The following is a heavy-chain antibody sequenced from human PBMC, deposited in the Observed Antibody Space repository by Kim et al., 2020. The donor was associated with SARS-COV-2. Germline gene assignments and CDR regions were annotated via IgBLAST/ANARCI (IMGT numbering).Heavy chain of an antibody. D-gene: IGHD1-26*01. Sequence: GGSLRLSCAAYGFIFSAYTMHWVRQAPGRGLHWVASVSSGSHYLYYADSVRGRFTISRDNAKNSLYLQINSLRAEDAAVYYCASHGIGATLAFDLWGQGTMVTVSS. CDR1: GFIFSAYT. CDR3: ASHGIGATLAFDL. V-gene: IGHV3-21*06. CDR2: VSSGSHYL. J-gene: IGHJ3*01.